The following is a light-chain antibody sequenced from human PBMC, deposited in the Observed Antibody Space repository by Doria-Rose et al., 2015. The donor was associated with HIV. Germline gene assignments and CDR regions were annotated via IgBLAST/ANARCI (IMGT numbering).Light chain of an antibody. CDR2: GAS. CDR1: QSVSANY. CDR3: HQYASSRT. Sequence: TQSPGTQSLSPGERATLSCRASQSVSANYLAWYQQRPGQSPRLLIYGASSRATDVPDRFSGSGSGTDFTLTISRLEPEDFAVYYCHQYASSRTFGQGTKVEIK. J-gene: IGKJ1*01. V-gene: IGKV3-20*01.